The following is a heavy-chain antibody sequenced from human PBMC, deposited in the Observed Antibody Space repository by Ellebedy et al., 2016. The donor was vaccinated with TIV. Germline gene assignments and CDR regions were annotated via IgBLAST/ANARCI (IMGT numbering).Heavy chain of an antibody. V-gene: IGHV3-23*01. D-gene: IGHD2-2*01. J-gene: IGHJ6*02. Sequence: GESLKISXAASEFTFSSYSMNWVRQAPGKGLEWVSAISGSGGSTYYADSVKGRFTISRDNSKNTLYLQMNSLRAEDTAVYYCAREGQLPYGMDVWGQGTTVTVSS. CDR1: EFTFSSYS. CDR2: ISGSGGST. CDR3: AREGQLPYGMDV.